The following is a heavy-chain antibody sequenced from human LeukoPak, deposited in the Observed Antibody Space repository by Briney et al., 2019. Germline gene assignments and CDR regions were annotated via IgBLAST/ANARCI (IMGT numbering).Heavy chain of an antibody. Sequence: TGGSLRLSCAASGFTVGSNYMSWVRQAPGKGLEWVSVIYSGGSTYYADSVKGRFTISRDNSKNTLYLQMNSLRAEDTAVYYCARAYGSGSYYNYYYYMDVWGKGTTVTISS. CDR3: ARAYGSGSYYNYYYYMDV. CDR2: IYSGGST. CDR1: GFTVGSNY. V-gene: IGHV3-66*01. J-gene: IGHJ6*03. D-gene: IGHD3-10*01.